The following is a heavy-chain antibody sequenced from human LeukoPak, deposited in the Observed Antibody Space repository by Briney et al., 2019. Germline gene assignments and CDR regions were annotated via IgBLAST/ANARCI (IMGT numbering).Heavy chain of an antibody. Sequence: SETLSLTCTVSGGSITNYYWSWIRQPPGKGLEWIGYIYDSGSTNYNPSLKNRVTISLDRSKNQFSLKLRSVTAADTAVYYCARLRVHCGGDCYTRWFDPWGQGTLVTVSS. J-gene: IGHJ5*02. CDR2: IYDSGST. CDR1: GGSITNYY. CDR3: ARLRVHCGGDCYTRWFDP. D-gene: IGHD2-21*02. V-gene: IGHV4-59*08.